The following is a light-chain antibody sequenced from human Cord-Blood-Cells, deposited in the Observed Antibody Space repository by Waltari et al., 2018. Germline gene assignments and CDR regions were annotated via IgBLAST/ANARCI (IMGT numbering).Light chain of an antibody. CDR3: CSYAGSYSSYV. CDR1: SSDVGGYNY. CDR2: DVS. J-gene: IGLJ1*01. V-gene: IGLV2-11*01. Sequence: QSALTQPRSVSGSPGQSVTISCTGTSSDVGGYNYVSWHQQHPGKAPKLMIYDVSKRPSGVPDRFSGSKSGNTASLTISGLQAEDEADYYCCSYAGSYSSYVFGTGTKVTVL.